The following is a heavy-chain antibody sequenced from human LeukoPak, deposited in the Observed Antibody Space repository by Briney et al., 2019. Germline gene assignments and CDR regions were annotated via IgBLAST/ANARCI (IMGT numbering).Heavy chain of an antibody. CDR3: ARATLEWEPHGGSFDY. V-gene: IGHV4-30-4*01. Sequence: PSETLSLTCTVSGGSISSGDYYWSWIRQPPGKGLEWIGYIYYSGSTYYNPSLKSRVTISVDTSKNQFSLKLSSVTAADTAVYYCARATLEWEPHGGSFDYWGQGTLVTVSS. J-gene: IGHJ4*02. D-gene: IGHD1-26*01. CDR1: GGSISSGDYY. CDR2: IYYSGST.